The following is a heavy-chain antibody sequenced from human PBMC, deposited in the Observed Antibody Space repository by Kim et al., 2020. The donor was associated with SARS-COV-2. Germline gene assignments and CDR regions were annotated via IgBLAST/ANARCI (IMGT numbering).Heavy chain of an antibody. V-gene: IGHV3-7*01. J-gene: IGHJ4*02. D-gene: IGHD3-10*01. CDR3: MRVPGTY. Sequence: DGSEAYYADSVKGRVTIARDNAKNSLYLQMNSLRAEDTAVYYWMRVPGTYWGQGTLVIVSS. CDR2: DGSEA.